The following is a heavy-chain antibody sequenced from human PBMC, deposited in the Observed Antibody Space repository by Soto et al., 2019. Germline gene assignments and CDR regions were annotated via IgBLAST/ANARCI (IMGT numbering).Heavy chain of an antibody. Sequence: VGSLRLSCAASGFTFSSYAMSWVRQAPGKGLEWVSVISGSGGSTYYADSVKGRFTISRDNSKNTLYLQMNSLRAEDTAVYYCAREVWFGELPDLGVNWFDPWGQGTLVTVSS. CDR2: ISGSGGST. CDR3: AREVWFGELPDLGVNWFDP. CDR1: GFTFSSYA. V-gene: IGHV3-23*01. D-gene: IGHD3-10*01. J-gene: IGHJ5*02.